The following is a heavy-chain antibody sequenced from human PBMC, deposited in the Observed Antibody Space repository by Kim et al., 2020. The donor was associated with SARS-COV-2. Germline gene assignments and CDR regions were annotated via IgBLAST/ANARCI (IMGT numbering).Heavy chain of an antibody. V-gene: IGHV3-48*01. D-gene: IGHD1-26*01. CDR2: SSSKTK. Sequence: SSSKTKYYADQVKGRFTIARDNVKNALYLQMNSLRAEDTAVYHCAGRLDYWGQGTLVTVSS. J-gene: IGHJ4*02. CDR3: AGRLDY.